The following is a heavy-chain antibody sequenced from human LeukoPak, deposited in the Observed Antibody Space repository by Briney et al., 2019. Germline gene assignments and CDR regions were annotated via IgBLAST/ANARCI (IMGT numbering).Heavy chain of an antibody. D-gene: IGHD6-19*01. CDR1: GGSISSSRYY. J-gene: IGHJ3*02. CDR3: ASPRTYSSGRDAFDI. CDR2: IYYSGST. Sequence: PSETLSLTCTVSGGSISSSRYYWGGIRQPPGKGLEWIGSIYYSGSTYYNPSLKSRVTISVDTSKNQFSLKLSSVTAADTAVYYCASPRTYSSGRDAFDIWGQGTMVTVSS. V-gene: IGHV4-39*01.